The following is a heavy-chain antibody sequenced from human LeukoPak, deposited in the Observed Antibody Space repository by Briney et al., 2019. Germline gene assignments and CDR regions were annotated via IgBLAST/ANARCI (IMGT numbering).Heavy chain of an antibody. CDR3: ARGMDVWGSYRPMGLDY. CDR2: IYYSGST. Sequence: SETLSLTCTVSGGSISSSSHFWGYIRQPPGKGLEWIGSIYYSGSTYYNPSLKSRVSISVDTSKNQFSLKLSSVTAADTAVYYCARGMDVWGSYRPMGLDYWGQGTLVTVSS. D-gene: IGHD3-16*02. CDR1: GGSISSSSHF. J-gene: IGHJ4*02. V-gene: IGHV4-39*07.